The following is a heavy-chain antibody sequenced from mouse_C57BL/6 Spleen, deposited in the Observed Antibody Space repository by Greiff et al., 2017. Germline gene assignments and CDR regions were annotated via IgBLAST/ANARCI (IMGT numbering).Heavy chain of an antibody. CDR1: GYTFTDYE. Sequence: QVQLQQSGAELVRPGASVTLSCKASGYTFTDYEMHWVKQTPVHGLEWIGAIDPETGGTAYNQKFKGKAILTADKSSSTAYMELRSLTSEDSAVYYCTEGNYEYYYAMDDWGQGTSVTVSS. V-gene: IGHV1-15*01. D-gene: IGHD2-1*01. J-gene: IGHJ4*01. CDR3: TEGNYEYYYAMDD. CDR2: IDPETGGT.